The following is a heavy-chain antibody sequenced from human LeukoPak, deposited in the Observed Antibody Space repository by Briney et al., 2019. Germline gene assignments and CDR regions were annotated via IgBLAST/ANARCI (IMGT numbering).Heavy chain of an antibody. D-gene: IGHD3-16*02. CDR1: GGSFSGYY. J-gene: IGHJ4*02. CDR2: INHSGST. CDR3: ARGGRAAKYYDYVWGSYPLDY. V-gene: IGHV4-34*01. Sequence: SSETLSLTCAVYGGSFSGYYWSWIRQPPGKGLEWIGEINHSGSTNYNTSLKSRVTISVDTSKNQFSLKLSSVTAADTAVYYCARGGRAAKYYDYVWGSYPLDYWGQGTLVTVSS.